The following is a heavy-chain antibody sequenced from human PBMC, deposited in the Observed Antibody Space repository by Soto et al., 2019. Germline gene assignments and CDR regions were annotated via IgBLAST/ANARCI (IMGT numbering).Heavy chain of an antibody. D-gene: IGHD1-26*01. CDR3: ARDVGATGD. CDR2: INAGNGNT. Sequence: QVQLVQSGAEVKKPGASVKVSCKASGYTFTSYAMHWVRQAPGQRLEWMGWINAGNGNTKYSQKFQGRVTITRDTSASTAYMELSSVRADDTAGGYCARDVGATGDWGQGTLVTVSS. J-gene: IGHJ4*02. V-gene: IGHV1-3*01. CDR1: GYTFTSYA.